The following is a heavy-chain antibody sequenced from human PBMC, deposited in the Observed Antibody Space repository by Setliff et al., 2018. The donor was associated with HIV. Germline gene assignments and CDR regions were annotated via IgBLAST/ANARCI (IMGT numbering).Heavy chain of an antibody. CDR3: ARDRALRFSKSPSFNYFDV. J-gene: IGHJ4*02. V-gene: IGHV4-38-2*02. D-gene: IGHD3-10*01. CDR2: IYSTGHT. CDR1: GYSITNGNY. Sequence: PSETLSLTCLVFGYSITNGNYWAWIRQSPGKGLEWIGSIYSTGHTYYNPSRKSRLTMSVDTAKNRFSLKLISVTAADASVYYCARDRALRFSKSPSFNYFDVWGQGALVTVSS.